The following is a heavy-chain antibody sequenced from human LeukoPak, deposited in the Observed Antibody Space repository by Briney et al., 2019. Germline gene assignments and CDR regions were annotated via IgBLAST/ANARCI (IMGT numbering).Heavy chain of an antibody. D-gene: IGHD3-22*01. CDR1: GGTSSSYA. CDR3: ARDSPGYYDSSGYHDDAFDI. Sequence: SVKVSCKASGGTSSSYAISWVRQAPGQGLEWMGGIIPIFGTANYAQKFQGRVTITADESTSTAYMELSSLRSEDTAVYYCARDSPGYYDSSGYHDDAFDIWGQGTMVTVSS. CDR2: IIPIFGTA. J-gene: IGHJ3*02. V-gene: IGHV1-69*13.